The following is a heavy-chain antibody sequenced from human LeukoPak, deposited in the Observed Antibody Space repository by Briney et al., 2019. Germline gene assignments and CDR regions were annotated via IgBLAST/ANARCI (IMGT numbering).Heavy chain of an antibody. J-gene: IGHJ4*02. D-gene: IGHD2-21*01. CDR2: ISGDGQKT. CDR3: AKERESDLWGLDH. V-gene: IGHV3-43*01. CDR1: GFNFGDFP. Sequence: GESLRLSCATSGFNFGDFPMHWVRQVPGKGLQWVSLISGDGQKTHYVDSVKGRFTISRDNSKNSLYLEMNSPTNDDSAIYYCAKERESDLWGLDHWGQGTLVTVSS.